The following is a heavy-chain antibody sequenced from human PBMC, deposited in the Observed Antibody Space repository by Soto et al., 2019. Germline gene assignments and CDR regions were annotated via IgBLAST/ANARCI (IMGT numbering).Heavy chain of an antibody. CDR3: AGGAEEGWFDH. CDR2: INPNGGRT. CDR1: GYTFTSNS. Sequence: HVQLVQSGAEVKKPGASVKVSCKASGYTFTSNSIHWVRQAPGQGLEWIGLINPNGGRTYSAQRFQGRVRMTRDLATGTVYLEGRSVSSEDTAVYHCAGGAEEGWFDHWGQGTLVTVSS. J-gene: IGHJ5*02. V-gene: IGHV1-46*01.